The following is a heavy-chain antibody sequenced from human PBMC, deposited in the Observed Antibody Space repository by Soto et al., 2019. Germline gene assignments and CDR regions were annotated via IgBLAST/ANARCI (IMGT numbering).Heavy chain of an antibody. CDR2: ISYDGSSK. D-gene: IGHD4-17*01. CDR1: GFTFSRFA. CDR3: ARDLPLTYGSYVGSPDS. J-gene: IGHJ4*02. V-gene: IGHV3-30-3*01. Sequence: GCLRLSCAASGFTFSRFAMHRVRQAPGKGQEWVAIISYDGSSKYYTDSVKGRFTISRDNSKSTLFLQVNSLRAEDTAVYYCARDLPLTYGSYVGSPDSWGQGTLVTDS.